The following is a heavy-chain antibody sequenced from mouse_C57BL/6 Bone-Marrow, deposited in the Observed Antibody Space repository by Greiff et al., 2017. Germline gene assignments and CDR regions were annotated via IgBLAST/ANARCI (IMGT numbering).Heavy chain of an antibody. V-gene: IGHV5-6*01. Sequence: EVLLVESGGDLVKPGGSLQLSCAASGFTFSSYGMSWVRQTPDKRLEWVATISSGGSYTYYPDSVKGRFTISRDNAKNTLYLHMSSLKSEDTAVYYFAIQSSGYPDALDYWGQGTSVTVSS. CDR3: AIQSSGYPDALDY. CDR2: ISSGGSYT. D-gene: IGHD3-2*02. J-gene: IGHJ4*01. CDR1: GFTFSSYG.